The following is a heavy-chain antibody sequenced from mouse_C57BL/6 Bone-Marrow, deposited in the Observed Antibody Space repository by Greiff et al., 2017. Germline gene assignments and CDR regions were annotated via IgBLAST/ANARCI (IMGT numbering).Heavy chain of an antibody. D-gene: IGHD1-1*01. CDR3: TRSLFPVYFDY. V-gene: IGHV1-5*01. CDR1: GYTFTSYW. CDR2: IYPGNSDT. J-gene: IGHJ2*01. Sequence: VHVKQSGTVLARPGASVKMSCKTSGYTFTSYWMHWVKQRPGQGLEWIGAIYPGNSDTSYNQKFKGKAKLTAVTSASTAYMELSSLTNEDSAVYYCTRSLFPVYFDYWGQGTTLTGSS.